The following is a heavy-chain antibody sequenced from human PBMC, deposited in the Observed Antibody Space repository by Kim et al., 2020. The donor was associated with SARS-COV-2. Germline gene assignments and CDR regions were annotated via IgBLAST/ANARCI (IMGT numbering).Heavy chain of an antibody. CDR1: GGSFSGYY. V-gene: IGHV4-34*01. J-gene: IGHJ6*02. CDR2: INHSGST. CDR3: ARGPPTYYGSGSYYKGVYYYYYGMDV. Sequence: SETLSLTCAVYGGSFSGYYWSWIRQPPGKGLEWIGEINHSGSTTYNPSLKSRVTISVDTSKNQFSLKLSSVTAADTAVYYCARGPPTYYGSGSYYKGVYYYYYGMDVWGQGTTVTVSS. D-gene: IGHD3-10*01.